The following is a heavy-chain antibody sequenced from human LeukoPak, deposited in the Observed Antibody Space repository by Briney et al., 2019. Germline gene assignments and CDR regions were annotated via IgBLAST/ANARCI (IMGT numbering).Heavy chain of an antibody. J-gene: IGHJ3*01. CDR2: INPNSGGT. CDR3: ARSLGGDNFDF. D-gene: IGHD2-21*01. V-gene: IGHV1-2*02. Sequence: ASVKVSCKASGYTFTGYYMHWVRQAPGQGLEWMGWINPNSGGTNYAQKLQGRVTMTTDTSTRTVYMEMRSLRSDDTAVYYCARSLGGDNFDFWGQGTMVTVSS. CDR1: GYTFTGYY.